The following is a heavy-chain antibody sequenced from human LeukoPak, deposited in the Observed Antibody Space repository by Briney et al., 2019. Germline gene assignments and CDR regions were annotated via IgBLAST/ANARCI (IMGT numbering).Heavy chain of an antibody. CDR1: GFTFSSYS. CDR3: ARDRGYGSSWYNFDY. Sequence: GGSLRLSCAASGFTFSSYSMNWVRQAPEKGLEWVSYISSSSRTIYYADSVKGRFTISRDNAKNSLYLQMNSLRAEDTAVYYCARDRGYGSSWYNFDYWGQRTLVTVSS. V-gene: IGHV3-48*01. D-gene: IGHD6-13*01. CDR2: ISSSSRTI. J-gene: IGHJ4*02.